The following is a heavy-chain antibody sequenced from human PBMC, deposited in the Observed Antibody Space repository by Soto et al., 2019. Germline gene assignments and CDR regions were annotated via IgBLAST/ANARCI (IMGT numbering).Heavy chain of an antibody. CDR3: ARVARGTATTVVDAFDI. V-gene: IGHV4-34*01. D-gene: IGHD1-1*01. CDR1: GGFVSSGSYY. CDR2: MSHSGGT. Sequence: QVQLQQWGAGLLKPSETLSLTCAVYGGFVSSGSYYWSWIRQPPGKGLEWIGEMSHSGGTHFNPSLKSRVTISVDTSKTQFSLKMSSVTAADTALYYCARVARGTATTVVDAFDIWGPGTMVTVSS. J-gene: IGHJ3*02.